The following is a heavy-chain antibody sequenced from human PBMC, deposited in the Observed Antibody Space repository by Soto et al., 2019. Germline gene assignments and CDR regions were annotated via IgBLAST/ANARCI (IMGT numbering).Heavy chain of an antibody. CDR2: ISYDGSNQ. J-gene: IGHJ4*02. D-gene: IGHD3-10*01. CDR1: GFTFSSYG. V-gene: IGHV3-30*18. Sequence: QVQLVESGGGVVQPGRSLRLSCTASGFTFSSYGMYWVRQAPGKGLEWVARISYDGSNQFYGDSVKGRFTISRDNSKNTLYLQMNSLRSEDTAVYYCGKDTGADYWGQGTLVTVSS. CDR3: GKDTGADY.